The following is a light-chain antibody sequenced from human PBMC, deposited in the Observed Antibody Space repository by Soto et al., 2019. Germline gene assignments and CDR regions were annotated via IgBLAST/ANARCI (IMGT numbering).Light chain of an antibody. Sequence: EIVLTQSPATLSLSPGERATLSCRASQSVSSYLAWYQQKPGQAPRLLIYDASNRATGIPARFSGSGSWTDFTFTISSLEPEDFAFYYCQQGNNWPLTFGGGTKVEIK. CDR2: DAS. CDR3: QQGNNWPLT. J-gene: IGKJ4*01. V-gene: IGKV3-11*01. CDR1: QSVSSY.